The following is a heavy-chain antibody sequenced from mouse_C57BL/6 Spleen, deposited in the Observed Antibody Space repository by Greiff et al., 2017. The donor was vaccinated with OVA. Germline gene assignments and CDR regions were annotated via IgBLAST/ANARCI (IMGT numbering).Heavy chain of an antibody. CDR2: IYYSGTI. D-gene: IGHD4-1*01. Sequence: EVKLQESGPGLVKPSQTVFLTCTVTGISITTGNYRWSWIRQFPGKKLEWIGYIYYSGTITYNPSLTSRTTITRDTPKNQFFLEMNSLTAEDTATYYCARNWDLYYFDYWGQGTTLTVSS. V-gene: IGHV3-5*01. CDR1: GISITTGNYR. CDR3: ARNWDLYYFDY. J-gene: IGHJ2*01.